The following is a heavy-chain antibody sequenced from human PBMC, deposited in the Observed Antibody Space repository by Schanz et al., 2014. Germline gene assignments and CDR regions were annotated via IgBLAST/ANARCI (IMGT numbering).Heavy chain of an antibody. V-gene: IGHV1-69*08. CDR2: IIPILGIA. J-gene: IGHJ5*02. D-gene: IGHD3-22*01. CDR3: AREVGLYDRGWFDP. Sequence: QVQLVQSEAEVKKPGSSVKDSCKASGGTFSSYTISWVRQAPGQGLEWMGRIIPILGIANYAQRFQGRVTITADKSSDTAYMELSSLRSEDTAVYYCAREVGLYDRGWFDPWGQGTLVTVSS. CDR1: GGTFSSYT.